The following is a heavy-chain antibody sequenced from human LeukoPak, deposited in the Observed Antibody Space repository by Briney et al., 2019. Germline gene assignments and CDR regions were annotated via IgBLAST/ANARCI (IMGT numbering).Heavy chain of an antibody. CDR3: ARGRRFLDWLIDM. CDR2: IYQSGGT. CDR1: GGSVSSGGYY. V-gene: IGHV4-30-2*01. Sequence: NPSQTLSLTCTVSGGSVSSGGYYWSWIRQPPGKGLEWIGYIYQSGGTYYNPSLKSRVTISVDRAKNQFSLKLSSVTAADTAVYYCARGRRFLDWLIDMWGQGTKVTVSS. J-gene: IGHJ3*02. D-gene: IGHD3/OR15-3a*01.